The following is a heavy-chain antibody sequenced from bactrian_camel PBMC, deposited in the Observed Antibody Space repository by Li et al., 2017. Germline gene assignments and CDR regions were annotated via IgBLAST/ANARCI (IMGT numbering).Heavy chain of an antibody. J-gene: IGHJ4*01. CDR2: LLSDDST. V-gene: IGHV3S53*01. D-gene: IGHD3*01. CDR3: AAAEDLWHALLSDAPPPGIHYKH. CDR1: YSGYH. Sequence: HVQLVESGGGSVQAGGSLQLSCAPTYSGYHMAWFRQAPGMQREGVAVLLSDDSTKYADSVKGRFTISLEKPMNTVHLFMNSLKPEGTAMYYCAAAEDLWHALLSDAPPPGIHYKHWGQGTQVTVS.